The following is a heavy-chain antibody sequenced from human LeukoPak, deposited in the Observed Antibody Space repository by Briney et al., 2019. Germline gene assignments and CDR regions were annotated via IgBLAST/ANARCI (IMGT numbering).Heavy chain of an antibody. J-gene: IGHJ4*02. CDR2: IYHSGST. V-gene: IGHV4-38-2*01. CDR3: ASPSTGIAAAGHGVFDY. Sequence: SETLSLTCAVSGYSISSGYYWGWIRQPPGKGLEWIGSIYHSGSTYYNPSLKSRVTISVDTSKNQFSLKLRSVTAADTAVYYCASPSTGIAAAGHGVFDYWGQGTLVTVSS. D-gene: IGHD6-13*01. CDR1: GYSISSGYY.